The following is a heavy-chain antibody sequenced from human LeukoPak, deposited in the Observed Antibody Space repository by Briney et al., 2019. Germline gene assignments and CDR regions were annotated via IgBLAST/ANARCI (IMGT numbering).Heavy chain of an antibody. J-gene: IGHJ4*02. V-gene: IGHV3-7*01. D-gene: IGHD3-22*01. CDR3: ARVKSMGDGDRSGYRPHDY. Sequence: GGSLRLSCAASGFTFSSYWMNWVRQPPGKGLEWVANIKEDGSEKNYVDSVKGRFTISRDNAKNSLYLQMNSLRAEDTAVYYCARVKSMGDGDRSGYRPHDYWGQGTLVTVSS. CDR1: GFTFSSYW. CDR2: IKEDGSEK.